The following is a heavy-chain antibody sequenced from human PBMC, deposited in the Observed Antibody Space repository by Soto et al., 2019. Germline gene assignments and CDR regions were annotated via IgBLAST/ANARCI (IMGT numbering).Heavy chain of an antibody. J-gene: IGHJ4*02. CDR3: AAGDYDILTGASNFDY. Sequence: ASVKVSCKASGFTFTSSAMQWVRQARGQRLEWIGWIVVGSGNTNYAQKFQERVTITRDMSTSTAYMELSSLRSEDTAVYYCAAGDYDILTGASNFDYWGQGTLVTVSS. CDR2: IVVGSGNT. V-gene: IGHV1-58*02. CDR1: GFTFTSSA. D-gene: IGHD3-9*01.